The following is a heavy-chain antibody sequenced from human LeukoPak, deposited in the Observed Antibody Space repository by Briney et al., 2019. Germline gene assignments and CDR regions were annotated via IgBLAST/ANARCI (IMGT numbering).Heavy chain of an antibody. J-gene: IGHJ4*02. D-gene: IGHD6-13*01. CDR1: GGSFSGYY. CDR2: INHSGST. CDR3: ARASARGAAAGTRFDY. V-gene: IGHV4-34*01. Sequence: SETLSLTCAVYGGSFSGYYWSWIRQPPGKGLEWIGEINHSGSTNYNPSLKSRVTISVDTSKNQFSLKLSSVTAADTAVYYCARASARGAAAGTRFDYWGQGTLVTVSS.